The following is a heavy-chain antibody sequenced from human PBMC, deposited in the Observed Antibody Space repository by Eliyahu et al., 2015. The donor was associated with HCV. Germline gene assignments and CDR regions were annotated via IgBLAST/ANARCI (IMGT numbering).Heavy chain of an antibody. V-gene: IGHV3-21*01. Sequence: EVQLVESGGGLVKPGGSLRLSCAASGXTFRGYSMNWVRQAPGKGLEWVSSISSSSSYIYYXDSVKGRFTISRDNAKNSLYLQMNSLRAEDTAVYYCARDIAAVYYGMDVWGQGTTVTVSS. D-gene: IGHD6-13*01. CDR1: GXTFRGYS. CDR2: ISSSSSYI. CDR3: ARDIAAVYYGMDV. J-gene: IGHJ6*02.